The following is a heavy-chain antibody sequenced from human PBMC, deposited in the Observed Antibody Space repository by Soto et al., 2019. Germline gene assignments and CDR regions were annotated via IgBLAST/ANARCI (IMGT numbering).Heavy chain of an antibody. V-gene: IGHV3-30*18. CDR2: ISYDGSNK. Sequence: SGGSLRLSCAASGFTFSSYGMHWVRQAPGKGLEWVAVISYDGSNKYYADSVKGRFTISRDNSKNTLYLQMNSLRAEDTAVYYCAKDYRATWELQPGYFDYWGQGTLVTVSS. J-gene: IGHJ4*02. CDR1: GFTFSSYG. CDR3: AKDYRATWELQPGYFDY. D-gene: IGHD1-26*01.